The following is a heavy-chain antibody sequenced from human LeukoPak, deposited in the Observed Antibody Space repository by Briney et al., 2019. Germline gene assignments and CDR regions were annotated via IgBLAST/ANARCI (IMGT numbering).Heavy chain of an antibody. J-gene: IGHJ4*02. V-gene: IGHV3-30*18. CDR2: ISYDGSNK. D-gene: IGHD3-22*01. Sequence: GGSLRLSCAASGFTFSSYGMPWVRQAPGKGLEWVAVISYDGSNKYYADSVKGRFTISRDNSKNTLYLQMNSLRAEDTAAYYCAKEGRGFRYYYDSSGYPDYWGQGTLVTVSS. CDR3: AKEGRGFRYYYDSSGYPDY. CDR1: GFTFSSYG.